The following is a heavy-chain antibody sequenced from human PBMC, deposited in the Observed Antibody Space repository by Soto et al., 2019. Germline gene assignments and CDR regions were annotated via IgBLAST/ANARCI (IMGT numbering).Heavy chain of an antibody. V-gene: IGHV1-69*06. CDR1: GGTFSSYA. CDR3: ARERDDRRWSSGEYLQH. Sequence: ASVKVSCKASGGTFSSYAISWVRQAPGQGLEWMGGIIPLFGTANYAQKFQGRVTMTADKSTSTAYMELRSLRSDGTAVFYCARERDDRRWSSGEYLQHWGQGTLVTVS. CDR2: IIPLFGTA. J-gene: IGHJ1*01. D-gene: IGHD2-15*01.